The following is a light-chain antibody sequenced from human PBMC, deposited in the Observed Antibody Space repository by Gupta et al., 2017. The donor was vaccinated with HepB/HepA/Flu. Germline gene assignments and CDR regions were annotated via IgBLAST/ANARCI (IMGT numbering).Light chain of an antibody. Sequence: EIVMTQSPATLSVSPGERATLSCRASQSVSDNLAWYQQKPGQAPRLLIYGASTRATDIPARFSASGSGTEFTLTISSLQSEDFAVYYCQQYNNWPRSFGQGTKLEI. J-gene: IGKJ2*04. CDR2: GAS. CDR1: QSVSDN. V-gene: IGKV3-15*01. CDR3: QQYNNWPRS.